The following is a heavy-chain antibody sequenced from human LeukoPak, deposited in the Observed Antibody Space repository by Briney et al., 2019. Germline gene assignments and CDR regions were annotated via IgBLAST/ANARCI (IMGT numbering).Heavy chain of an antibody. CDR2: INPSGGST. V-gene: IGHV1-46*01. CDR1: GYTFTSYY. J-gene: IGHJ5*02. CDR3: ARVFHDSSGYNNWFDP. D-gene: IGHD3-22*01. Sequence: GASVKVSCKASGYTFTSYYMHWVRQAPGQGLEWMGIINPSGGSTSYAQKFQGRVTMTRGTSTSTVYMELSSLRSEDTAVYYCARVFHDSSGYNNWFDPWGQGTLVTVSS.